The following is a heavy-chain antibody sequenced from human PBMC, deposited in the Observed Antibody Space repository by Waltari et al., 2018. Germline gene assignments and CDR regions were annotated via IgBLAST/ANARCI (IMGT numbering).Heavy chain of an antibody. CDR3: ASPRRGYSSSSGSEYFQH. CDR1: GGTFSSYA. CDR2: IIPIFGTA. Sequence: QVQLVQSGAEVKKPGSSVKVSCKASGGTFSSYAISWVRQAPGQGLEWMGGIIPIFGTANYAQKFQGRVTITADESTSTAYMELSSLRSEDTAVYYCASPRRGYSSSSGSEYFQHWGQGTLVTVSS. V-gene: IGHV1-69*12. J-gene: IGHJ1*01. D-gene: IGHD6-6*01.